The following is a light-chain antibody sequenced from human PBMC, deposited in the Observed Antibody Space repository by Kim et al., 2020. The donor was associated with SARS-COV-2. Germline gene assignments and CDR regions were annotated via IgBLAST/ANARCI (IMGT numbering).Light chain of an antibody. V-gene: IGLV1-47*01. CDR2: RNN. CDR1: SSNIGSNY. J-gene: IGLJ2*01. CDR3: AAWDDSLSGPV. Sequence: GQRVTISCSGSSSNIGSNYVYWYQQLPGTAPKLLIYRNNQRPSGVPDRFSGSKSGTSASLAISVLRSEDEADYYCAAWDDSLSGPVFGGGTKLTVL.